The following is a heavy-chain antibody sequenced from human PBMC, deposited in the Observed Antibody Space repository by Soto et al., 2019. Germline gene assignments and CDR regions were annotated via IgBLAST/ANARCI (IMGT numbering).Heavy chain of an antibody. CDR1: GFTFNNYA. CDR3: AKVGGGPAAAGKDYFDY. V-gene: IGHV3-23*01. J-gene: IGHJ4*02. CDR2: LSGSGGTT. D-gene: IGHD6-13*01. Sequence: EVQLLESGGGLVQPGGSLRLSCVASGFTFNNYAMSWVRQAPGRGLEWVSVLSGSGGTTYYADSVKGRFTISRDNSKTPPFLQMNSLRTDDTAVYYCAKVGGGPAAAGKDYFDYLGQGTLVTVSS.